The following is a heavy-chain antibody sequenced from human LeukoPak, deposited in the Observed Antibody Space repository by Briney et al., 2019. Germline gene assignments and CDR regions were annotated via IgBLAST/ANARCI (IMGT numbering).Heavy chain of an antibody. V-gene: IGHV4-59*08. CDR3: ARQAGYCSGGSCYSGYYYYYMDV. D-gene: IGHD2-15*01. Sequence: SETLSLTCTVSGGSISSYYWSWIRQPPGKGLEWIGYIYYSGSTNYNPSLKSRVTISVDTPKNQFPLKLSSVTAADTAVYYCARQAGYCSGGSCYSGYYYYYMDVWGKGTTVTVSS. CDR1: GGSISSYY. J-gene: IGHJ6*03. CDR2: IYYSGST.